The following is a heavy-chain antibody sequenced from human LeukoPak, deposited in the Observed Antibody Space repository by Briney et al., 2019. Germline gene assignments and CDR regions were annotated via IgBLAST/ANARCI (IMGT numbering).Heavy chain of an antibody. V-gene: IGHV4-59*01. CDR1: GDSISSYY. CDR2: MYYSGST. Sequence: SETLSLTCTVSGDSISSYYWSWIRQPPGRGLEWIGYMYYSGSTNYNPSLKSRVTISMGTSKDQFSLKLSSVTAADTAVYYCARVRYSSSGKYYFDHWGQGTLVTVSS. D-gene: IGHD6-13*01. J-gene: IGHJ4*02. CDR3: ARVRYSSSGKYYFDH.